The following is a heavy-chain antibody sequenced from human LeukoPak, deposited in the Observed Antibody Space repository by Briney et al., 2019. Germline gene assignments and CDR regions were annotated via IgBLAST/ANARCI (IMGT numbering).Heavy chain of an antibody. V-gene: IGHV3-7*02. CDR3: ASQLDGTLDS. J-gene: IGHJ4*02. CDR2: INEDGSEE. Sequence: GGSLRLSCAASGFTFSSFWTSWVRQAPGKGLEWVANINEDGSEEYYVDSVRGRFTISRDNAKDSLFLRMNSLRAEDTAVYYCASQLDGTLDSWGQGTLVTVSS. D-gene: IGHD2-2*01. CDR1: GFTFSSFW.